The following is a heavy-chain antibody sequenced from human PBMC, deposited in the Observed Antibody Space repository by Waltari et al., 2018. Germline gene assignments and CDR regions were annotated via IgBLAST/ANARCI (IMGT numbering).Heavy chain of an antibody. CDR1: GGTFSSYA. Sequence: QVQLVQSGAEVKKPGSSVKVSCKASGGTFSSYAISWVRQAPGQGLEWMGGIMPIFGTANDAQKFQGRVTITTDESTSTAYMERSSLRSEDTAVYYCARDPSRLTIVGVVEPWFDPWGQGTLVTVSS. D-gene: IGHD3-3*01. CDR2: IMPIFGTA. V-gene: IGHV1-69*05. CDR3: ARDPSRLTIVGVVEPWFDP. J-gene: IGHJ5*02.